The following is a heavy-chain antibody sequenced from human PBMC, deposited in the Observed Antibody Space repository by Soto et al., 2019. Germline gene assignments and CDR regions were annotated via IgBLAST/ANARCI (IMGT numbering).Heavy chain of an antibody. CDR1: GFSFSDTW. CDR2: IKSEYEGEET. V-gene: IGHV3-15*07. J-gene: IGHJ4*02. D-gene: IGHD2-15*01. CDR3: ATRYCSGGACYLDS. Sequence: EVQLVESGGGFVKPGGSLRLSCEASGFSFSDTWMNWVRQAPGKGLEWVGRIKSEYEGEETIFAAPVQGRFTISRDDSINTLYLHMNSLRTEDTAVYYCATRYCSGGACYLDSWGQGTLVTVSS.